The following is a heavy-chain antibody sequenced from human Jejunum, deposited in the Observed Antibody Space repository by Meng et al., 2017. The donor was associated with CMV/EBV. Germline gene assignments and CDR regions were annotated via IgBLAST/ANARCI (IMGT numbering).Heavy chain of an antibody. J-gene: IGHJ4*02. CDR3: AREADGATFDY. D-gene: IGHD1-26*01. V-gene: IGHV1-46*01. CDR1: GYTFTSYY. Sequence: HVQLVQPGAEVKNPVSSMQVSGKASGYTFTSYYRHWVRQSPGQGLEWMGVINPSGGSTTYSQKFQGRLTMTRDTSTSTAYMELRSLRSDDTAVYYCAREADGATFDYWGQGTLVTVSS. CDR2: INPSGGST.